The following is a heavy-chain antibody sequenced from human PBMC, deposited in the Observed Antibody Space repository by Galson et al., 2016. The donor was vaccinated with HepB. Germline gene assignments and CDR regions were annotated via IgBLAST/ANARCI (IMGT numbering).Heavy chain of an antibody. J-gene: IGHJ5*02. CDR3: ASDIVVEPAA. Sequence: SLRLSCAASGFMFSGYWMNWVRQAPGKGLEWVATINKDGSGKYYVDSVKGRFTISRDNTKNSLHLQMNSLRAEDPAVYYCASDIVVEPAAWGQGTLVTVPS. V-gene: IGHV3-7*03. CDR1: GFMFSGYW. D-gene: IGHD2-2*01. CDR2: INKDGSGK.